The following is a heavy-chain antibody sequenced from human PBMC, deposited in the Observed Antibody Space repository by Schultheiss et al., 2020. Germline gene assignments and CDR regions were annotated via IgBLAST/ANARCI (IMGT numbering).Heavy chain of an antibody. CDR1: GFTFSSYA. CDR3: ARVRWGGGFDP. V-gene: IGHV4-39*01. D-gene: IGHD3-16*01. J-gene: IGHJ5*02. Sequence: GSLRLSCAASGFTFSSYAMSWVRQAPGKGLEWIGSIYYSGSTYYNPSLKSRVTISVDTSKNQFSLKLSSVTAADTAVYYCARVRWGGGFDPWGQGTLVTVSS. CDR2: IYYSGST.